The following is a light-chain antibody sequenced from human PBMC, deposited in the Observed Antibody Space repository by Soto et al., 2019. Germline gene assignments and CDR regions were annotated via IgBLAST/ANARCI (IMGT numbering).Light chain of an antibody. V-gene: IGLV4-69*01. Sequence: QPVLTQSPSASASLGASVKLTFTLSSGYSSYAIAWHQQQPEKGPRYLMKLNSDGSHSKGDGIPDRFSGSSSGAERYLTISGLQSEDEADYYCQTWGTGIAVFGGGTQLTVL. CDR3: QTWGTGIAV. CDR1: SGYSSYA. J-gene: IGLJ7*01. CDR2: LNSDGSH.